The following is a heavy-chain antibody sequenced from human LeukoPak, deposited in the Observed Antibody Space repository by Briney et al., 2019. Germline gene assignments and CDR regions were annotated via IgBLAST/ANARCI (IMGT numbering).Heavy chain of an antibody. Sequence: SETLSLTCTVSGGSISSYYWSWIRQPAGKGLEWIGRIYTSGSTNYNPSLKSRVTMSVDTSKNQFSLKLSSVTAADTAVYYCASVDYDILTGYTLDYWGQGTLVTVSS. D-gene: IGHD3-9*01. CDR3: ASVDYDILTGYTLDY. CDR1: GGSISSYY. V-gene: IGHV4-4*07. CDR2: IYTSGST. J-gene: IGHJ4*02.